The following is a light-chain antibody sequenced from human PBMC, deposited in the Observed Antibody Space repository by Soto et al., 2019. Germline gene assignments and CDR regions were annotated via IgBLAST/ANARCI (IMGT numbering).Light chain of an antibody. CDR3: QKYYSAPET. CDR2: AAS. Sequence: DIQMTQSPSSLSASVGDRVTITCRASQGISSYLAWYQQKPGKVPKVLIYAASTLHSGVPSRFSGSGSGTEFTLTNSNVQPEDVATYYCQKYYSAPETFGQGTKVEIK. CDR1: QGISSY. V-gene: IGKV1-27*01. J-gene: IGKJ1*01.